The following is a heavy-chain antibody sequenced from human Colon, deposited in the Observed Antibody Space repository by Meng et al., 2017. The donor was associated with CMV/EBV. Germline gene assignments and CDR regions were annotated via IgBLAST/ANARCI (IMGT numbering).Heavy chain of an antibody. V-gene: IGHV6-1*01. Sequence: SETLSLTCAISGDSVSSNSAAWNWIRQSPSRGLEWLGRTYYRSKWYNDYAVSVKSRITINPDTSKNQFSLQLNSVTPEDTAVYYCARDLPIVGAKASAIWGQGTMVTVSS. CDR3: ARDLPIVGAKASAI. J-gene: IGHJ3*02. CDR1: GDSVSSNSAA. D-gene: IGHD1-26*01. CDR2: TYYRSKWYN.